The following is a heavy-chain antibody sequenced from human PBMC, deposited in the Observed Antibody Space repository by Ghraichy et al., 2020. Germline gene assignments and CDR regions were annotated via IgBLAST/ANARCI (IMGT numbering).Heavy chain of an antibody. J-gene: IGHJ4*02. Sequence: SETLSLTCAVSGGSISSGGYSWSWIRQPPGKGLEWIGYIYHSGSTYYNPSLKSRVTISVDRSKNQFSLKLSSVTAADTAVYYCARGAAVDPSGFYFDYWGQGTLVTVSS. CDR3: ARGAAVDPSGFYFDY. CDR2: IYHSGST. D-gene: IGHD6-19*01. CDR1: GGSISSGGYS. V-gene: IGHV4-30-2*01.